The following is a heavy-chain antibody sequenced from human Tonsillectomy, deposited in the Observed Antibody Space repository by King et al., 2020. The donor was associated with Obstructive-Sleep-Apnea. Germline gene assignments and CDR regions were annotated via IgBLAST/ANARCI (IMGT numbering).Heavy chain of an antibody. Sequence: QLQESGPGLVKPSGTLSLTCTVSAGSISTANWWHWVRQSPGKGLEWIGEIFHSGSANYNPSLRSRVTISLDTSKNQISLNVYSVTAADTAVYYCVRGGDYCFDHWGQGTLVTVSS. CDR1: AGSISTANW. J-gene: IGHJ4*02. CDR3: VRGGDYCFDH. V-gene: IGHV4-4*02. D-gene: IGHD7-27*01. CDR2: IFHSGSA.